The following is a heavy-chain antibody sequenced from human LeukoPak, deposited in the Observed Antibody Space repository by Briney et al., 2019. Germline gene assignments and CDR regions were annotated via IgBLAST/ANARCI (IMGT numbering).Heavy chain of an antibody. J-gene: IGHJ4*02. CDR3: AKVRWDNSGWYYLDN. D-gene: IGHD6-19*01. Sequence: GGSLRLSCAASGFTFSSYGMHWVRQAPGKGLEWVAFIRYDGSNKYYADSVKGRFTISRDNSKNTLYLQMNSLRAEDTAVYYCAKVRWDNSGWYYLDNWGQGTLVTVSS. CDR2: IRYDGSNK. CDR1: GFTFSSYG. V-gene: IGHV3-30*02.